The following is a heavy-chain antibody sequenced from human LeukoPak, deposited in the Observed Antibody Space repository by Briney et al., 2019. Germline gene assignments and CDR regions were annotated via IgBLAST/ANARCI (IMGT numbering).Heavy chain of an antibody. V-gene: IGHV3-7*03. CDR1: GFSFSDST. CDR2: MKEDGSDE. D-gene: IGHD3-16*01. Sequence: GGSLRLSCVASGFSFSDSTMSWVRQAAGKGLEWVAKMKEDGSDENYVDSVKGRFTISRNNARNSLHLQMKSLRADDTAVYFCARGGAGGGYFPTWGQGILVIVSS. J-gene: IGHJ1*01. CDR3: ARGGAGGGYFPT.